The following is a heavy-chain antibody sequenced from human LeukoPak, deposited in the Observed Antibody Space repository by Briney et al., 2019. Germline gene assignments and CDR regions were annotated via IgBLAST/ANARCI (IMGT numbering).Heavy chain of an antibody. CDR1: GFTFSSYA. J-gene: IGHJ4*02. V-gene: IGHV3-20*04. Sequence: GGSLRLSCAASGFTFSSYAMSWVRQAPGKGLEWVSGINWNGGSTGYADSVKGRFTISRDNAKNSLYLQMSSLRAEDTALYYCAREEGGYFDYWGQGTLVTVSS. D-gene: IGHD3-16*01. CDR3: AREEGGYFDY. CDR2: INWNGGST.